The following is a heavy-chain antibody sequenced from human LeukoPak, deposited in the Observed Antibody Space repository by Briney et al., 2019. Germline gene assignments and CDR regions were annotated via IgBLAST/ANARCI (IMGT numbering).Heavy chain of an antibody. V-gene: IGHV4-59*01. CDR1: GGSISSYY. CDR3: ARVDIVGATSSYFDY. D-gene: IGHD1-26*01. J-gene: IGHJ4*02. CDR2: IYYSGST. Sequence: PSETLSLTCTVSGGSISSYYWSWIRQPPGKGLERIGYIYYSGSTNYNPSLKSRVTISVDTSKNQFSLKLSSVTAADTAVYYCARVDIVGATSSYFDYWGQGTLVTVSS.